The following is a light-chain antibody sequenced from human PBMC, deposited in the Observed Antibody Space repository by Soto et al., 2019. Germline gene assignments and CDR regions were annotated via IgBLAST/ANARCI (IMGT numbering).Light chain of an antibody. CDR3: AKWDDSXRVYV. CDR1: NSRSGSNY. V-gene: IGLV1-47*01. J-gene: IGLJ1*01. CDR2: RND. Sequence: QSVLPQPPSASGTPGQRVTISCSTSNSRSGSNYVYWYQQLPGAAPKLLIYRNDQRPSGVPDRFSGSKSGTSASLAISGLRSEDEGDYFCAKWDDSXRVYVFGSGTKVTVL.